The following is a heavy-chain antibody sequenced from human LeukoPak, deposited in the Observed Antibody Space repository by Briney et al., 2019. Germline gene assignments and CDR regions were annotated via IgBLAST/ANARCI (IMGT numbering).Heavy chain of an antibody. V-gene: IGHV4-4*09. D-gene: IGHD3-3*01. Sequence: SETLPLTCAVSGVSISPYYWAWIRQPPGKGLEWIGYFHTSGSNNQYPSLKSRVTISVDKSKNHFSLRLTSVTAADTAVYYCARLSAAVHLGAFDLWGQGTMVTVSS. CDR3: ARLSAAVHLGAFDL. CDR2: FHTSGSN. CDR1: GVSISPYY. J-gene: IGHJ3*01.